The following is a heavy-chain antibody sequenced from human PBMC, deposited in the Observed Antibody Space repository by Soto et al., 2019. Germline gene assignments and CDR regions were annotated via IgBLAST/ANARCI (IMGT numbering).Heavy chain of an antibody. CDR2: ISYDGSNK. D-gene: IGHD6-13*01. CDR1: GFTFSSYG. J-gene: IGHJ4*02. V-gene: IGHV3-30*18. CDR3: AKGEQLVFDY. Sequence: QVQLVESGGGVVQPGRSLRLSCAASGFTFSSYGMHWVRQAPGKGLEWVAVISYDGSNKYYADSVKGRFTISRDNSKNTLYLQTNSLRAEDTAVYYCAKGEQLVFDYWGQGTLVTVSS.